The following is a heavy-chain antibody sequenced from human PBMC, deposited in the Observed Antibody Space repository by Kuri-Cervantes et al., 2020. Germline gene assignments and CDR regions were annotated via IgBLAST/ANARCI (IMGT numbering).Heavy chain of an antibody. J-gene: IGHJ3*02. D-gene: IGHD3-16*01. CDR3: ARARGESDAFDI. CDR2: IYYSGST. V-gene: IGHV4-39*07. CDR1: GGSISSSSYY. Sequence: GSLRLSCTVSGGSISSSSYYWGWIRQPPGKGLECIGSIYYSGSTNYNPSLKSRVTISVDTSKNQFSLKLSSVTAADTAVYYCARARGESDAFDIWGQGTMVTVSS.